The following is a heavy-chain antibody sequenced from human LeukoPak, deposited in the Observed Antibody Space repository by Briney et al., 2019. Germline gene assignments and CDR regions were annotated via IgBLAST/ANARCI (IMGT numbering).Heavy chain of an antibody. CDR3: AKATYYYDSSGYRDAFDI. J-gene: IGHJ3*02. V-gene: IGHV4-30-4*01. D-gene: IGHD3-22*01. Sequence: SQTLSLTCTVSGDPINNDDYYWSWIRQPPGKGLEWIGFISDSGSTYYKPSLKSRLIISVDTSKRQFSLKLSSVTAADTAVYYCAKATYYYDSSGYRDAFDIWGQGTMVTVSS. CDR1: GDPINNDDYY. CDR2: ISDSGST.